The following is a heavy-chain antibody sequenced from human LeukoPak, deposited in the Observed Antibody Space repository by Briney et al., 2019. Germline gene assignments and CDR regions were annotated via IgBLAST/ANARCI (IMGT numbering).Heavy chain of an antibody. J-gene: IGHJ5*02. Sequence: SETLSLTCTVSGGSISSYYWSWIRQPAGKGLEWIGRIYTSGSTNYNPSLKSRVTMSVDTSKNQFSLKLSSVTAADTAVYYCARERDSYGPNWFDPWGQGTLVTVSS. CDR2: IYTSGST. CDR3: ARERDSYGPNWFDP. V-gene: IGHV4-4*07. D-gene: IGHD5-18*01. CDR1: GGSISSYY.